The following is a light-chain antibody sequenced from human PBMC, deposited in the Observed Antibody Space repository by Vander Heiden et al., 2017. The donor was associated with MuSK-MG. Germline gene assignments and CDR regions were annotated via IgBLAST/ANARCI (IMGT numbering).Light chain of an antibody. CDR3: QQYGSSPPIT. CDR2: GAS. J-gene: IGKJ5*01. Sequence: EIVLTQSPGTLSLSPGEGATLSCRASQSISSNSLAWYQQTPGQAPRLLIYGASSRATGIPDRFSGSGSGTDFTLTISRREPEDFAVYYCQQYGSSPPITFGQGTRLEIK. V-gene: IGKV3-20*01. CDR1: QSISSNS.